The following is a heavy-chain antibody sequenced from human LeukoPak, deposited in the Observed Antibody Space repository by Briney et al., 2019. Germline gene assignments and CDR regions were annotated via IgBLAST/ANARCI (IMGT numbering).Heavy chain of an antibody. CDR3: ARGVEPLAASTLAY. D-gene: IGHD1-14*01. CDR2: IYSGGST. CDR1: GFTVSSNY. Sequence: PGGSLRLSCAASGFTVSSNYMSWVRQAPGKGLEWVSVIYSGGSTYYADSVKGRFTISRDNSKNTLYLQMNSLSPDDTAVYYCARGVEPLAASTLAYWGQGTLVTVSS. J-gene: IGHJ4*02. V-gene: IGHV3-53*01.